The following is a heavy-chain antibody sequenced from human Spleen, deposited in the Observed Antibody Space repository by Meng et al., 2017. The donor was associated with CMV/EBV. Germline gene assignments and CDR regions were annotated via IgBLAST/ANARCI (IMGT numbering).Heavy chain of an antibody. CDR2: IYYSGST. Sequence: GSLRLSCTVSGGSVGSGTYYWSWIRQPPGKGLEWIGFIYYSGSTNYNPSLKSRLTISVDTSKNQFSLNLSSVTAADTAVYYCAVAGYCSSISCYYGMDVWGQGTTVTVSS. V-gene: IGHV4-61*01. D-gene: IGHD2-2*03. J-gene: IGHJ6*02. CDR1: GGSVGSGTYY. CDR3: AVAGYCSSISCYYGMDV.